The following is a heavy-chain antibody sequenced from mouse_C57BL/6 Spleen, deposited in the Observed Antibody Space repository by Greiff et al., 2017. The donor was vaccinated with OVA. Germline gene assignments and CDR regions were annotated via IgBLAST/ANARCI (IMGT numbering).Heavy chain of an antibody. CDR1: GYTFTDYY. J-gene: IGHJ4*01. CDR2: IYPGSGNT. CDR3: ARDYARDY. V-gene: IGHV1-76*01. Sequence: VQLKQSGAELVRPGASVKLSCKASGYTFTDYYINWVKQRPGQGLEWIARIYPGSGNTYYNEKFKGKATLTAEKSSSTAYMQLSSLTSEDSAVYYCARDYARDYWGQGTSVTVSA.